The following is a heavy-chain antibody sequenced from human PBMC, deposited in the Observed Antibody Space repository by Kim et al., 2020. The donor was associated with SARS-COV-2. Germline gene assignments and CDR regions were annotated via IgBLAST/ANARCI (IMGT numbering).Heavy chain of an antibody. CDR3: ARLGPGLLNWFDP. Sequence: STPSLQSRVTISVDTSKNQCSLKLSSVTAADTAVYYCARLGPGLLNWFDPWGQGTLVTVSS. J-gene: IGHJ5*02. V-gene: IGHV4-39*01. D-gene: IGHD1-26*01.